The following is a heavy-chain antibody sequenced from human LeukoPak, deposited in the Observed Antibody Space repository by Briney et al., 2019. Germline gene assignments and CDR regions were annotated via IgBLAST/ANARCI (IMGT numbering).Heavy chain of an antibody. J-gene: IGHJ4*02. D-gene: IGHD3-22*01. CDR3: AKDYYDSSGYLFDY. V-gene: IGHV3-30-3*01. CDR1: GFTFSSYA. Sequence: GGSLRLSCAASGFTFSSYAMPWVRQAPGKGLEWVAVISYDGSNKYYADSVSGRFTISRDNAKNTLYLQMNSLRAEDTALYYCAKDYYDSSGYLFDYWGQGTLVIVSS. CDR2: ISYDGSNK.